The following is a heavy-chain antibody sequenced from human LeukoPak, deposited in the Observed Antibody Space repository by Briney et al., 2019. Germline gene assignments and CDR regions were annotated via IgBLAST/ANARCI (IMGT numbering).Heavy chain of an antibody. V-gene: IGHV3-30*02. J-gene: IGHJ4*02. D-gene: IGHD6-13*01. CDR1: GFTFSSYG. Sequence: GGSLRLSCAASGFTFSSYGMHWVRQAPGKGLEWVAFIRYDGSNKYYADSVKGRFTISRDNSKNTLYLQMNSLRAEDTAVYYCAKRPSSSWYYFDYWGQRTLVTVSS. CDR3: AKRPSSSWYYFDY. CDR2: IRYDGSNK.